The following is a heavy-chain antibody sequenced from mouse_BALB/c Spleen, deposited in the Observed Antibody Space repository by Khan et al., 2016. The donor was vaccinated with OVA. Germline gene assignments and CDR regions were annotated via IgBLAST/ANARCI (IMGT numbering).Heavy chain of an antibody. CDR3: ARPYYGSAWFAY. J-gene: IGHJ3*01. CDR2: MWAGGST. CDR1: GFSLTSYG. V-gene: IGHV2-9*02. D-gene: IGHD1-1*01. Sequence: QVQLKESGPDLVAPSQSLSIICTVSGFSLTSYGVHWVRQPPGKGLEWLGVMWAGGSTNYNSALMSRLSISIDNSKSQVFLKMNSLQTDDTAMYCCARPYYGSAWFAYWGQGTLVTVSA.